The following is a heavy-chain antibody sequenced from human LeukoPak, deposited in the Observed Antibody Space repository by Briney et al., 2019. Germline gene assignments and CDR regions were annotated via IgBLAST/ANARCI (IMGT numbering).Heavy chain of an antibody. V-gene: IGHV6-1*01. D-gene: IGHD4-23*01. CDR1: GDSVSSNSAA. Sequence: SQTLSLTCAISGDSVSSNSAAWNWIRQSPSRGLEWLGRTYYRSKWYNDYAVSVKSRITINPDTPRNQFSLQLNSVTPEDTAVYYCVGGNSVPYYNYGMDVWGQGTTVTVSS. J-gene: IGHJ6*02. CDR3: VGGNSVPYYNYGMDV. CDR2: TYYRSKWYN.